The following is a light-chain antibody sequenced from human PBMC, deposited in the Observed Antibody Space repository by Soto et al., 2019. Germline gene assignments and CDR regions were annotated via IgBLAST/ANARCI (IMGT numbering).Light chain of an antibody. CDR2: GTS. Sequence: DIQVTQSPSSLSASLGDRITITCRASQNISTYFSWYQQKPGQAPRLLMYGTSNLHTGVPHRFTGSGSGTEFTLTIASLQPEDFAIYYCQQSYIKSAFGGGTNVEI. CDR3: QQSYIKSA. CDR1: QNISTY. V-gene: IGKV1-39*01. J-gene: IGKJ4*01.